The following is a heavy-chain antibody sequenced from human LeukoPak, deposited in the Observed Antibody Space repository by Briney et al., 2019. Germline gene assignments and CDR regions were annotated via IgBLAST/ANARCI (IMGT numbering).Heavy chain of an antibody. CDR3: ARDVSYGFDI. J-gene: IGHJ3*02. V-gene: IGHV3-74*01. CDR1: GFTFSGYW. CDR2: INGDGSSI. Sequence: GGSLRLPCAASGFTFSGYWMHWVRQAPGKGLVWVSRINGDGSSISYADSVKGRFTISRDNAKNTLYLQMNSLRAEDTAVYYCARDVSYGFDIWGQGTMVTISS.